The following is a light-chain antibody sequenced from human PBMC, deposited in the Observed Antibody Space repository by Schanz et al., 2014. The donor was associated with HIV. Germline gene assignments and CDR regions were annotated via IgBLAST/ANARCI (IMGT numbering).Light chain of an antibody. CDR3: QQYGSPPWT. V-gene: IGKV3-20*01. J-gene: IGKJ1*01. Sequence: EIVLTQSPGSLSLSPGERATLSCGASPRLSSSYLAWYQQKRDQPPRLVIYATSTRAAGIPDRFSGTGSGTEFTLTISRVEPEDYAVYYCQQYGSPPWTFGQGTKVEV. CDR1: PRLSSSY. CDR2: ATS.